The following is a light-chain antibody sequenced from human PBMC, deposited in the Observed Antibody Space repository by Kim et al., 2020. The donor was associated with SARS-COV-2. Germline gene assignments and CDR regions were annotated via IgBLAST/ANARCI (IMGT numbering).Light chain of an antibody. CDR1: QGISSY. Sequence: DIQLTQSPSFLSASVGDRVTITCRASQGISSYLAWYQQKPGKAPKLLIYAASTLQSGVPSRFSGSGSGTEFTLTISSLQPEDFAAYYCQQHNSYLFTFGPGTKVDIK. J-gene: IGKJ3*01. CDR2: AAS. V-gene: IGKV1-9*01. CDR3: QQHNSYLFT.